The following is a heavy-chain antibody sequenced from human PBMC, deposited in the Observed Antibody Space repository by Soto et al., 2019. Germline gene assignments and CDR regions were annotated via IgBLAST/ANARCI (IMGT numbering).Heavy chain of an antibody. CDR2: SSYSGST. J-gene: IGHJ6*02. Sequence: PSETLSLTCTVSGGSISSGDYYWTWIRQPPGKGLEWIGYSSYSGSTYYNPSLKGRVSISVDTSKKQFFLKLSSVTAADTAVYYCARERLASLIVGYHYRGMDVWGQGTTVTVSS. CDR3: ARERLASLIVGYHYRGMDV. D-gene: IGHD3-3*02. CDR1: GGSISSGDYY. V-gene: IGHV4-30-4*01.